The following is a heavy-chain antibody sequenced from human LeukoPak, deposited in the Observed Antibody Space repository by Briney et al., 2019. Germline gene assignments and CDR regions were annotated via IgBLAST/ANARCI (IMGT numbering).Heavy chain of an antibody. J-gene: IGHJ4*02. V-gene: IGHV3-30*18. Sequence: GRSLRLSCAASGFTFSSYGMHWVRQAPGKGLEWVAVISYDGSNKYYADSVKGRLTISRDNSKNTLYLQMNSLRAEDTAVYYCAKVGQWLVPGDYWGQGTLVTVSS. CDR3: AKVGQWLVPGDY. D-gene: IGHD6-19*01. CDR1: GFTFSSYG. CDR2: ISYDGSNK.